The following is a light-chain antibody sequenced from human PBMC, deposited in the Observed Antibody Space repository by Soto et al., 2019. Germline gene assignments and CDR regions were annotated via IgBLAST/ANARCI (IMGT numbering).Light chain of an antibody. V-gene: IGLV1-51*01. CDR1: TSNIGSNY. CDR2: DNI. Sequence: QSALTQPPSVSAAPGQRVTVSCSGSTSNIGSNYVSWYQQLPGTAPKLLIYDNIKRPSGIPDRFSGSKSGTSATLDITGLQTGDEADYFCGTWDNSLSSFVFATGTKVTVL. J-gene: IGLJ1*01. CDR3: GTWDNSLSSFV.